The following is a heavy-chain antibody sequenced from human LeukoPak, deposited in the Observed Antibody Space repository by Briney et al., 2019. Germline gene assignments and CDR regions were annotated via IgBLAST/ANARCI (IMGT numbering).Heavy chain of an antibody. CDR2: IKEDGSEK. V-gene: IGHV3-7*01. CDR3: ARGRIWSKSYFDY. Sequence: GGSLRLSCAVSGFTFSSYWMSWIRQAPGKGLEWVANIKEDGSEKYYVDSVKGRFTISRDNAKNSLDLQMNSLRVEDTAVYYCARGRIWSKSYFDYWGQGTLVTVSS. CDR1: GFTFSSYW. J-gene: IGHJ4*02. D-gene: IGHD2-15*01.